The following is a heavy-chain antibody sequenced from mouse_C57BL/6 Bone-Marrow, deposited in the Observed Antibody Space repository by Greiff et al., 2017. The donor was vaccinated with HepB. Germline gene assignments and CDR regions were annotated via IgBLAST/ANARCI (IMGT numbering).Heavy chain of an antibody. V-gene: IGHV1-54*01. J-gene: IGHJ2*01. D-gene: IGHD2-14*01. CDR3: ATIGYYFDY. CDR2: INPGSGGT. Sequence: QVQLQQSGAELVRPGTSVKVSCKASGYAFTNYLIEWVKQRPGQGLEWIGVINPGSGGTNYNEKFKGKATLTAEKSSSTAYMQLSSLTSEDSAVYFCATIGYYFDYWGQGTTLTVSS. CDR1: GYAFTNYL.